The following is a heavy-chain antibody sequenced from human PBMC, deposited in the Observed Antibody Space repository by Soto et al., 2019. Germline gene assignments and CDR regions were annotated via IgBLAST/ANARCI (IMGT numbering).Heavy chain of an antibody. Sequence: ASVKVSCKASGYTFTSYGISWVRQAPGQGLEWMGWISAYNGNTNYAQKLQGRVTMTTDTSTSTAYMELRSLRSDDTAVYYCARDHRFLEWLPYFDYWGQGTLVTVS. CDR1: GYTFTSYG. J-gene: IGHJ4*02. CDR3: ARDHRFLEWLPYFDY. CDR2: ISAYNGNT. D-gene: IGHD3-3*01. V-gene: IGHV1-18*01.